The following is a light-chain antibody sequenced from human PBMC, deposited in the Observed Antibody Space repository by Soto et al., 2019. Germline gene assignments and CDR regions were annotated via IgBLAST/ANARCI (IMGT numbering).Light chain of an antibody. V-gene: IGLV1-51*01. CDR1: SXNIAKNY. Sequence: QSVLTQPPSTSGTPGQRVTISCSGDSXNIAKNYVYWYQQVPGMAPTLLIYDNDQRPSGIPDRFSGSKSGTSATLVITGLQTGDEADYYCGSWDRSLRVYVFGFGTKVTVL. CDR3: GSWDRSLRVYV. J-gene: IGLJ1*01. CDR2: DND.